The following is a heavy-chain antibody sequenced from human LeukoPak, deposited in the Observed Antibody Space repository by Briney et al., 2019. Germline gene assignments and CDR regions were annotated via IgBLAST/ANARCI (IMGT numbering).Heavy chain of an antibody. V-gene: IGHV4-39*01. J-gene: IGHJ4*02. CDR1: GGSISSSSYY. D-gene: IGHD6-19*01. CDR3: ARQSTMYSSGWFFDY. Sequence: PSQTLSLTCTVSGGSISSSSYYWGWIRQPPGKGLEWIGSIYYSGSTYYNPSLKSRVTISVDTSKNQFSLKLTSVTAADTAVYYCARQSTMYSSGWFFDYWGQGTLVTVSS. CDR2: IYYSGST.